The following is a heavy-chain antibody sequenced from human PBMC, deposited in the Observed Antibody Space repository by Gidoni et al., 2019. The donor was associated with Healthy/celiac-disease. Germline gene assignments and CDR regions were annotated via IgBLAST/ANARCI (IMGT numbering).Heavy chain of an antibody. J-gene: IGHJ4*02. Sequence: EVQLVESGGGLVKPGRSLRLSCTASGFTFGDSAMSWFRQAPGKGLEWVGFIRSKAYGGTTEYAASVKGRFTISRDDSKSIAYLQMNSLKTEDTAVYYCTRGGATITLSFYWGQGTLVTVSS. CDR1: GFTFGDSA. CDR3: TRGGATITLSFY. CDR2: IRSKAYGGTT. V-gene: IGHV3-49*05. D-gene: IGHD5-12*01.